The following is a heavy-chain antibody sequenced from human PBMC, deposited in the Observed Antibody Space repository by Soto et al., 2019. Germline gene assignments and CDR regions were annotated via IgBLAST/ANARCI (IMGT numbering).Heavy chain of an antibody. J-gene: IGHJ5*02. V-gene: IGHV2-26*04. CDR2: IFSNDEK. D-gene: IGHD2-2*01. CDR3: ASTYSTSWYWFDP. CDR1: GFSLSNAGLG. Sequence: QVTVKESGPVLVKPTETLKLTCTVSGFSLSNAGLGVSWNRQPPGKALEWLAHIFSNDEKSYSTSLKSRLTISKDTSKSQVVLTMTNMDPVDTATYYCASTYSTSWYWFDPWGQGTLVTVSS.